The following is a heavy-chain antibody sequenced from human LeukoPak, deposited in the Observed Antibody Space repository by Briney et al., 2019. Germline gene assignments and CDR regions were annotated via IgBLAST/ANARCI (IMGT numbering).Heavy chain of an antibody. J-gene: IGHJ4*02. CDR2: ISGSGDIT. CDR1: GITFGSYA. D-gene: IGHD3-16*01. V-gene: IGHV3-23*01. Sequence: GGSLRLSCAASGITFGSYAMSWVRQAPGKGLEWVSAISGSGDITYYTDSVKGRFTISRDNSKNTLFLQMNSLRAEDTAVYYCAKVTGGDMITYGGLDYWGQGTLVTVSS. CDR3: AKVTGGDMITYGGLDY.